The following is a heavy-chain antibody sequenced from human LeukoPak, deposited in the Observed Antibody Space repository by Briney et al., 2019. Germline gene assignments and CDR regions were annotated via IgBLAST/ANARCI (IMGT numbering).Heavy chain of an antibody. D-gene: IGHD3-3*01. Sequence: GESLKISCKGSGFSFTTYWIAWVRQMPGKGLEWMGIIYPGDSDTKYSPSFQGQVTISADKSISTAYLQWSSLQASDTAMYYCARGVFGVIIRADYDYWGQGTLVTVSS. CDR2: IYPGDSDT. J-gene: IGHJ4*02. CDR3: ARGVFGVIIRADYDY. V-gene: IGHV5-51*01. CDR1: GFSFTTYW.